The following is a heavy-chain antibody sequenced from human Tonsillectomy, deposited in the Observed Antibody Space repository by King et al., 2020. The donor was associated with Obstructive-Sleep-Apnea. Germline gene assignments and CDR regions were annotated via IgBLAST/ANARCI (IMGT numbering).Heavy chain of an antibody. CDR2: IYWDDDK. V-gene: IGHV2-5*02. J-gene: IGHJ6*02. CDR1: GFSLSTGGVA. Sequence: QVTLKESGPTLVKPTQTLTLTCSVSGFSLSTGGVAVGWIRQPPGKALEWLALIYWDDDKRYSPALKSRLTITKDTSKNQVVLTMTNMDPVDTATYYCAHSRTYYYGSGSYYHYYGMDVWGQGTTVTVSS. D-gene: IGHD3-10*01. CDR3: AHSRTYYYGSGSYYHYYGMDV.